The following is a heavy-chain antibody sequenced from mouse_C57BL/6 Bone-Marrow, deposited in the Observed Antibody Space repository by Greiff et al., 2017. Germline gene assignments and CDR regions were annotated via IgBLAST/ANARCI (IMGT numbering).Heavy chain of an antibody. V-gene: IGHV1-81*01. J-gene: IGHJ2*01. CDR2: IYPRSGNT. Sequence: VQLQQSGAELARPGASVKLSCKASSYTFTSYGISWVKQRTGQGLEWIGEIYPRSGNTYYNEKFKGKATLTADKSSSTAYMELRSLTSEDSAVYFCARERVYGSSPYYFDYWGQGTTLTVSS. CDR1: SYTFTSYG. D-gene: IGHD1-1*01. CDR3: ARERVYGSSPYYFDY.